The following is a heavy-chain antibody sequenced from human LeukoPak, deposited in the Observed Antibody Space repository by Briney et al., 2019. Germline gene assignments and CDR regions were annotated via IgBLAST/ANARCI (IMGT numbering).Heavy chain of an antibody. D-gene: IGHD3-10*01. J-gene: IGHJ4*02. V-gene: IGHV1-46*01. Sequence: ASVKVSCKASGYTFTGYYMHWVRQAPGQGLEWMGIINPSGGSTSYAQKFQGRVTMTRDMSTSTVYMELSSLGSEDTAVYYCARAGYYGSGSYYNVLDYWGQGTLVTVSS. CDR2: INPSGGST. CDR1: GYTFTGYY. CDR3: ARAGYYGSGSYYNVLDY.